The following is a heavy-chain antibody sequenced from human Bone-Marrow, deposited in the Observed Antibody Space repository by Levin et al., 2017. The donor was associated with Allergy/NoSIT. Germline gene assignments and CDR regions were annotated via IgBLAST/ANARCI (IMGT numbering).Heavy chain of an antibody. Sequence: TGGSLRLSCAASGFTLSSYGMHWVRQAPGKGLEWVAVISYDGTNKYYADSVKGRFTISRDNSKNTLYLQMNSLRPEDTAVYYCAKDQRGGYWSSSSCYLAMDVWGQGITVTVSS. J-gene: IGHJ6*02. D-gene: IGHD2-2*01. V-gene: IGHV3-30*18. CDR1: GFTLSSYG. CDR3: AKDQRGGYWSSSSCYLAMDV. CDR2: ISYDGTNK.